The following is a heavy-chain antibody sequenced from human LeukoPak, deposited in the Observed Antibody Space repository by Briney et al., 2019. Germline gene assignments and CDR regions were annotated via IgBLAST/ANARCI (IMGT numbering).Heavy chain of an antibody. CDR1: GASISGGSYY. V-gene: IGHV4-61*02. CDR2: IYTTGST. J-gene: IGHJ3*02. Sequence: SETLSLTCTVFGASISGGSYYWSWIRQLAGKGLEWIGRIYTTGSTNYNPSLKSRVTISVDTSKNQFSLELSSVTAADTAVYYCARSPGGSGTRAFDIWGQGTMVTVSS. D-gene: IGHD3-10*01. CDR3: ARSPGGSGTRAFDI.